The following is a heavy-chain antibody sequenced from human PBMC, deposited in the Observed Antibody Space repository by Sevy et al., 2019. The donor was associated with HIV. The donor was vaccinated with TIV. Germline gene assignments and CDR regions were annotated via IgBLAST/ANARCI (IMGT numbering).Heavy chain of an antibody. J-gene: IGHJ3*02. V-gene: IGHV4-59*08. CDR3: ARRNDLDI. Sequence: SETLSLTCTVSGGSINSDRWNWIRQPPGKGLEWIGYVYYTGGTNYNPSLKNRVTISVDRTKNQFSLKLTSVTAADTAVYYCARRNDLDIWGQGTMVTVSS. CDR1: GGSINSDR. CDR2: VYYTGGT.